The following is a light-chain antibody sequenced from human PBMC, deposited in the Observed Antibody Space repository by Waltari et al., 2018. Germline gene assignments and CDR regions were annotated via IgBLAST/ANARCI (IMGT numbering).Light chain of an antibody. CDR1: QSVSSN. Sequence: EIVKTQSPATLSVSPGERATLSCRASQSVSSNLAWYQQKPGQAPRLLIYGAATRATGIPARFSGSGSGTEFTLTISSLQSEDFAVYYCQQYNNWPPDRTFGGGTKVEIK. CDR2: GAA. CDR3: QQYNNWPPDRT. J-gene: IGKJ4*01. V-gene: IGKV3D-15*01.